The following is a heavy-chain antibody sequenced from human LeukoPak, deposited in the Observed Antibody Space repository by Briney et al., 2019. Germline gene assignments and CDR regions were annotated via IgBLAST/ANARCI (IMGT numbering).Heavy chain of an antibody. J-gene: IGHJ4*02. CDR1: GGSISSYY. Sequence: SETLSLTCTVSGGSISSYYWSWIRQPPGKGLEWIGYIYYSGSTNYNPSLKSRVTISVDTSKNQFSLKLSSVTAADTAVYYCARVYCSGGSCELFDYWGQGTLVTVSS. CDR3: ARVYCSGGSCELFDY. CDR2: IYYSGST. D-gene: IGHD2-15*01. V-gene: IGHV4-59*01.